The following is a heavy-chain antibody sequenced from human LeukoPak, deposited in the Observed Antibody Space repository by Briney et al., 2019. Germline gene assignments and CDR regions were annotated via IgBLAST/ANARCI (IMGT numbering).Heavy chain of an antibody. J-gene: IGHJ4*02. CDR1: GFTFSSNW. V-gene: IGHV3-74*01. CDR3: VRDLGGRSGH. CDR2: INGDGSTT. Sequence: GGSLRLSCAASGFTFSSNWMHWVRQAPGKGLVWVSRINGDGSTTNYADSVKGRSTIFRDNAKNTLYLQMNSLRAEDTAVYYCVRDLGGRSGHWGQGTLVTVSS. D-gene: IGHD1-26*01.